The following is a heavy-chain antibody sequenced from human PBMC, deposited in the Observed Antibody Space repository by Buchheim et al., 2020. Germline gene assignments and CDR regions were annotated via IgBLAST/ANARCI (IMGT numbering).Heavy chain of an antibody. CDR1: GFTFSDLW. CDR2: INSDGSST. D-gene: IGHD1-1*01. J-gene: IGHJ4*02. Sequence: VQLVESGGGLVQPGGSLRLSCAASGFTFSDLWMHWVRQKPGKGLMWVSRINSDGSSTIYGESVKGRFTVSRDNAKNTLYLQMNSLRAEDTGVYYCARDPLLNGGTLDYWGQGT. CDR3: ARDPLLNGGTLDY. V-gene: IGHV3-74*01.